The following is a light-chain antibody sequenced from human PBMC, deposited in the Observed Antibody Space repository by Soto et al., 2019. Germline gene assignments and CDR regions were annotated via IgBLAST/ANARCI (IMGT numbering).Light chain of an antibody. V-gene: IGLV2-14*03. CDR1: SSDGPDYNY. CDR2: EVS. CDR3: CSNAATNTLDVV. Sequence: QSALTQPASVSGSPGQSITISCTGTSSDGPDYNYVSWYQQHPGKAPKLIIYEVSDRPSGVSDRFSGSKSGNSASLTISGLQAEDEATYYCCSNAATNTLDVVFGGGTKLTVL. J-gene: IGLJ2*01.